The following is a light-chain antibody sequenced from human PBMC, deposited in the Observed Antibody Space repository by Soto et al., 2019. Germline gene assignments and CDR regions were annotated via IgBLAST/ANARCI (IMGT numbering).Light chain of an antibody. CDR3: QQYGSSPFT. V-gene: IGKV3-20*01. Sequence: EIVLTQSSGTLSLSPGERATLSCRASQSVSSSYLAWYQQKPGQAPRLLIYGASSRATGIPDRFSGSGSGTDFTLTISRLEPEDFEVYYCQQYGSSPFTFGGGTKVNIX. CDR2: GAS. J-gene: IGKJ4*01. CDR1: QSVSSSY.